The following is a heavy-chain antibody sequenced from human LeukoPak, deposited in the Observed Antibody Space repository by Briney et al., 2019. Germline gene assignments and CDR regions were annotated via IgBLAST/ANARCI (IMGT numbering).Heavy chain of an antibody. D-gene: IGHD6-13*01. CDR1: GFNFENHA. CDR2: SSDGLT. J-gene: IGHJ4*02. CDR3: ARMVRYSSSWSLDY. Sequence: GGSLRLSCAASGFNFENHAMSWVRQAPGKGLEWVSGSSDGLTYYADSVKGRFTISRDNSKNTLYLQMNSLRAEDTAVYYCARMVRYSSSWSLDYWGQGTLVTVSS. V-gene: IGHV3-23*05.